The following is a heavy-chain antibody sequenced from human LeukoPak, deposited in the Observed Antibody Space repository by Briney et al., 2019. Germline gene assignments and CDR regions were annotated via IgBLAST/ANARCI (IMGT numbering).Heavy chain of an antibody. CDR1: GFTFSSYG. D-gene: IGHD6-19*01. J-gene: IGHJ4*02. Sequence: GGSLRLSCAASGFTFSSYGMHWVRQAPGKGLEWVAVISYDGSNKYYADSVKGRFTISRDNSKNTLYLQMNSLRAEDTAVCYCAKDLEQWLVQYYFDYWGQGTLVTVSS. CDR3: AKDLEQWLVQYYFDY. CDR2: ISYDGSNK. V-gene: IGHV3-30*18.